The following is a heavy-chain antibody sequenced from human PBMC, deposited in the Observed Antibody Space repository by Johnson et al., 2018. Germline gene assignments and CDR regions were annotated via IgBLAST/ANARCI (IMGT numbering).Heavy chain of an antibody. Sequence: VQLQESGGGLVQPGGSLRLSCAASGFTFSSYWTHWVRQAPGKGLVWVSRINSDGSTTNYADFVKGRFTISRDNAKNTLYLQINSLRAEDTAVYYCANDGFSYGEPFDIWCQGTMVIVSS. CDR2: INSDGSTT. V-gene: IGHV3-74*01. CDR1: GFTFSSYW. J-gene: IGHJ3*02. D-gene: IGHD5-18*01. CDR3: ANDGFSYGEPFDI.